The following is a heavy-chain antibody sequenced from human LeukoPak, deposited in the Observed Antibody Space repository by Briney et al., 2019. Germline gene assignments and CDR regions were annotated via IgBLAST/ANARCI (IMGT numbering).Heavy chain of an antibody. Sequence: SETLSLTCTVSGGSINNYYWSWIRQPPGKGLEWIGYIYYSGSTNYNPSLKSRVTISVDTSKNQFSLKLSSLTAADTAVYYCASGGYCSSTSCPFDYWGQGTLVTVSS. D-gene: IGHD2-2*01. CDR3: ASGGYCSSTSCPFDY. V-gene: IGHV4-59*01. CDR2: IYYSGST. J-gene: IGHJ4*02. CDR1: GGSINNYY.